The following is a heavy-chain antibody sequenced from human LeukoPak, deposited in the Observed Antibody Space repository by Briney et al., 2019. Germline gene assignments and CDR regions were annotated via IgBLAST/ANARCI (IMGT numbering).Heavy chain of an antibody. J-gene: IGHJ4*02. CDR1: GYTFTTYD. CDR2: MNPNSGNT. V-gene: IGHV1-8*01. CDR3: ARANYYGSGKKDLDY. D-gene: IGHD3-10*01. Sequence: ASVKVSCKASGYTFTTYDINWVRRATGQGLEWMGWMNPNSGNTGYAQKFQGRVTMTRNTSMSTAYMELNSLRSEDTAVYYCARANYYGSGKKDLDYWGQGTLVTVFS.